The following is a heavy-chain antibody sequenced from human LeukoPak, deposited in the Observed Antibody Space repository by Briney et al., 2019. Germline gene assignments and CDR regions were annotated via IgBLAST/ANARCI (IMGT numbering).Heavy chain of an antibody. Sequence: PGGSLRLSCAASGFSFSSFSMNWVRQAPGKGLEWISYISRDSGVTYYADSVKGRFTISRDNAKNSLFLQMNSLRDGDTALYYCARDHNWSFDYWGQGTLVTVSA. V-gene: IGHV3-48*02. CDR1: GFSFSSFS. J-gene: IGHJ4*02. CDR2: ISRDSGVT. D-gene: IGHD3-3*01. CDR3: ARDHNWSFDY.